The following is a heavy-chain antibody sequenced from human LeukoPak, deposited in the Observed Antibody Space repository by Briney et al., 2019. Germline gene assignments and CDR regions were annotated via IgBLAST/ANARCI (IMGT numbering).Heavy chain of an antibody. CDR1: GFTFSNYG. V-gene: IGHV3-30*02. Sequence: GGSLRLSCAASGFTFSNYGMHWARQAPGKGLEWVAFIRFDGSDHSYADSVKGRFTISRDNSRNTLYLQMNSLRAEDTAVCYCAKDIRRGNNYGYDQFAYWGLGTLVTVSS. J-gene: IGHJ4*02. D-gene: IGHD5-18*01. CDR2: IRFDGSDH. CDR3: AKDIRRGNNYGYDQFAY.